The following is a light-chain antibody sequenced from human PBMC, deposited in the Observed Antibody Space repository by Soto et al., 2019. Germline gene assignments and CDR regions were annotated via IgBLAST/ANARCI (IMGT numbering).Light chain of an antibody. J-gene: IGKJ4*01. V-gene: IGKV1-6*01. Sequence: AIQMTQSPSSLSASVGDRVTITCRASQGIRNDLGWYQQKPGKAPNLLIYGASSLQSGGPSRFSGSGSGTEFTLTISSLQPEDFATYYCLQDDNYPLTFGGGTKVEIK. CDR1: QGIRND. CDR2: GAS. CDR3: LQDDNYPLT.